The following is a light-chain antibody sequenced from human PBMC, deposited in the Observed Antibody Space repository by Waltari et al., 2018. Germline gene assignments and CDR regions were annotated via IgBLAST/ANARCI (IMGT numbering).Light chain of an antibody. CDR3: QQYNSYPWT. CDR1: QRISTW. J-gene: IGKJ1*01. CDR2: KAS. Sequence: DTQMTQSPSTLSASVGDRVSITCRASQRISTWLAWYKQKPGKAPKVLIYKASSLESGVPSRFSGSGSGTEFTLTISGLQSDDFATYYCQQYNSYPWTFGQGTKVEIK. V-gene: IGKV1-5*03.